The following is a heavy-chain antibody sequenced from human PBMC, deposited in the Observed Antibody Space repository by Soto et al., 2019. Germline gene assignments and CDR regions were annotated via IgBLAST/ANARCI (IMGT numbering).Heavy chain of an antibody. Sequence: GASVKVSCKASGYTFTSYDINWVRQATGQGLEWMGWMNPNSGNTGYAQKFQGRVTMTRNTSISTAYMELSSLRSEDTAVYYCARRDYDSYGYNYWGQGTLVTVSS. CDR1: GYTFTSYD. V-gene: IGHV1-8*01. J-gene: IGHJ4*02. D-gene: IGHD5-18*01. CDR3: ARRDYDSYGYNY. CDR2: MNPNSGNT.